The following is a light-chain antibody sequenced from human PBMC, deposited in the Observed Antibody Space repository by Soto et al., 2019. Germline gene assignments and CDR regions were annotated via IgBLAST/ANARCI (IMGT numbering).Light chain of an antibody. CDR1: SSDVGGYNY. CDR3: CSYAGSYTFPIYV. V-gene: IGLV2-11*01. J-gene: IGLJ1*01. Sequence: QSALTQPRSVSGSPGQSVTISCTGTSSDVGGYNYVSWYQQHPGKAPKLMIYDVSKPPSGVPDRVSGSKSGNTASLTISELHAEDEADYYCCSYAGSYTFPIYVFGTGTELTVL. CDR2: DVS.